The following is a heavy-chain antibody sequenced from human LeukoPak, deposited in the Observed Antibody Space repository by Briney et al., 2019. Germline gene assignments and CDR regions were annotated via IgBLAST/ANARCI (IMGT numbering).Heavy chain of an antibody. CDR1: GFTFSSYA. V-gene: IGHV3-30-3*01. CDR2: ISYDGSNK. CDR3: ARDGGGVIVSYYFDY. D-gene: IGHD3-16*02. Sequence: PGRSLRLSCAASGFTFSSYAMHWVRQAPGKGLEWVAVISYDGSNKYYADSVKGRFTISRDNSKNTLYLQMNSLRAEDTAVYYCARDGGGVIVSYYFDYWGQGTLVTVSS. J-gene: IGHJ4*02.